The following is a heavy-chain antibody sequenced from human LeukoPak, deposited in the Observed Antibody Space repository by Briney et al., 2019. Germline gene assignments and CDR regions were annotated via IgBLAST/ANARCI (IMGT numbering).Heavy chain of an antibody. Sequence: PPGGSLRLSCAASGFILSNYGVRWVRQTGAGGLEWVSSLRGDGETFYPDSVKGRFTLSRDDSRNTVYLQLNNLRVEDTAIYYCAKASWVSNVDAVLWGQGTLVTVSS. D-gene: IGHD3-16*01. V-gene: IGHV3-23*01. CDR3: AKASWVSNVDAVL. J-gene: IGHJ4*02. CDR1: GFILSNYG. CDR2: LRGDGET.